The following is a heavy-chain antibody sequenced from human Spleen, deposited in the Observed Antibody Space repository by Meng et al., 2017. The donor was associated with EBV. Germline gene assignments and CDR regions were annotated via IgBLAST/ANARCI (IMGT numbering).Heavy chain of an antibody. J-gene: IGHJ4*02. D-gene: IGHD5/OR15-5a*01. V-gene: IGHV4-39*01. CDR1: GGCIGTFCY. CDR3: ARPFPSIVSPRLDPFGD. CDR2: VHYSGST. Sequence: LQVPRPGKVRPSEPLSLPSLVSGGCIGTFCYWGWSRQPPGRGLGWMGSVHYSGSTYYSPSLKSRITVSVDTSKNQFSLRLTSVTAADTAVYYCARPFPSIVSPRLDPFGDWGQGTLVTVSS.